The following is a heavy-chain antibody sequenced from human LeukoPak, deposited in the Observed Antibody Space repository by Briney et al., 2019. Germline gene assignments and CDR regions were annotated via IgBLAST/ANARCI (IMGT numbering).Heavy chain of an antibody. J-gene: IGHJ4*02. CDR2: MKDDGNEI. D-gene: IGHD1-26*01. CDR1: AFTFKNYR. V-gene: IGHV3-7*04. CDR3: ARNRATNDY. Sequence: PGPSLRPSCTASAFTFKNYRTTWVSQPPGNGLEWVASMKDDGNEIQYADSVKGRFTISRDNAKNSLYLQMNNLRAEDTAVYYCARNRATNDYWGQGTLVTVSS.